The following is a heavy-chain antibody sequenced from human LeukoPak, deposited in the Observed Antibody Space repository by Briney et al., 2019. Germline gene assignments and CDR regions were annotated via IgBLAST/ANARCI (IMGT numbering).Heavy chain of an antibody. CDR2: IYYSGST. D-gene: IGHD2-8*01. CDR3: ARFRTPRGVMVYAIDY. J-gene: IGHJ4*02. Sequence: SETLSLTCTVSGGSLSSGSYYWSWIRQPPGKGLEWIGYIYYSGSTNYNPSLKSRVTMSVDTSKNQFSLKLSSVTAADTAVYYCARFRTPRGVMVYAIDYWGQGTLVTVSS. V-gene: IGHV4-61*01. CDR1: GGSLSSGSYY.